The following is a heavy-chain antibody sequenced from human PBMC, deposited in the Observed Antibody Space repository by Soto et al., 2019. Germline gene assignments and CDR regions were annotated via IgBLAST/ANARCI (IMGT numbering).Heavy chain of an antibody. CDR1: GGTFSRDA. Sequence: SVKVSCKASGGTFSRDAISFVRQAPGQGLEWMGGIIPLFGTANYAQKFQGRVTITSDESTSTAYMELSSLRTEDTAVYYCVRASRYFDWLPLQNYYYGMDVWGQGTTVNVSS. V-gene: IGHV1-69*13. D-gene: IGHD3-9*01. CDR2: IIPLFGTA. CDR3: VRASRYFDWLPLQNYYYGMDV. J-gene: IGHJ6*02.